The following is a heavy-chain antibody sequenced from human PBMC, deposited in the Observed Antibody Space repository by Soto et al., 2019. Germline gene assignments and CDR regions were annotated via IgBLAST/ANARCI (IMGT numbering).Heavy chain of an antibody. D-gene: IGHD3-10*01. Sequence: QVQLQESGPGLVKPSETLSLSCNVSGGSISSDDFFWSWVRQHPARGLEWIGYIYHSGTTHYNPSLQSRITRSVDTTKFKFSLKLRSVTAADTAVYFCAKNVDHASGHSGGMDVWGQGTAVTVS. CDR1: GGSISSDDFF. CDR3: AKNVDHASGHSGGMDV. CDR2: IYHSGTT. V-gene: IGHV4-31*03. J-gene: IGHJ6*02.